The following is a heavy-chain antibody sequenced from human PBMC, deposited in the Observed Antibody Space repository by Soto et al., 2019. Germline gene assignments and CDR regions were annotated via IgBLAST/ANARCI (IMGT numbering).Heavy chain of an antibody. J-gene: IGHJ6*02. CDR2: ISYDGSNK. V-gene: IGHV3-30-3*01. CDR3: ARDIEYCTNGVCYNGAGGPPLGTYGMDV. D-gene: IGHD2-8*01. CDR1: GFTFSSYA. Sequence: QVQLVESGGGVVQPGRSLRLSCAASGFTFSSYAMHWVRQAPGKGLEWVAVISYDGSNKYYADSVKGRFTISRDNSKNTLYLQMNRLRGEDTAVYYCARDIEYCTNGVCYNGAGGPPLGTYGMDVWGQGTTVTVSS.